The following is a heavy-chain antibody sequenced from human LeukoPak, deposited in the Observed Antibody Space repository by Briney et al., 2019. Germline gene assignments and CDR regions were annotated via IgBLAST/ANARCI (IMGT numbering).Heavy chain of an antibody. CDR3: TTDGGGYSSGWGFDY. CDR1: GFTFSNAW. J-gene: IGHJ4*02. V-gene: IGHV3-15*01. Sequence: PGGSLRLSCAASGFTFSNAWMSWVRQAPGKGLEWVGRIKSKTDGGTTDYAAPVKGRFTISRDDSKNTLYLQMNSLKTEDTAVYYCTTDGGGYSSGWGFDYWGQGTLVTVSS. CDR2: IKSKTDGGTT. D-gene: IGHD6-19*01.